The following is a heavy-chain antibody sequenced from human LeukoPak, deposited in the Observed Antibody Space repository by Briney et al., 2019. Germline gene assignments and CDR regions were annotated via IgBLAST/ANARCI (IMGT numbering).Heavy chain of an antibody. Sequence: SETLSLTCAVYAGSFSGYYWSWIRQPPGKGLEWIGEINHRGSTNYNPSLKSRGTISVDLSKNQFSLKLSSVTAADTAVYYCARGTPFTMNYYFDYWGQGTLVTVSS. CDR1: AGSFSGYY. CDR2: INHRGST. CDR3: ARGTPFTMNYYFDY. J-gene: IGHJ4*02. V-gene: IGHV4-34*01. D-gene: IGHD3-22*01.